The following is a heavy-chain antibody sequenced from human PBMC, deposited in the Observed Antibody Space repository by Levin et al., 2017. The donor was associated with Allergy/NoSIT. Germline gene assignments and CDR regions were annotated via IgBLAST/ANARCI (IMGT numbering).Heavy chain of an antibody. V-gene: IGHV4-59*01. CDR2: IYYSGST. CDR3: ARERKSGDYLSDAFDI. D-gene: IGHD1-26*01. J-gene: IGHJ3*02. CDR1: GGSISSYF. Sequence: PSETLSLTCTVSGGSISSYFWSWIRQPPGKGLEWIGYIYYSGSTKFNPSLKSRLTISVDTSKNQFSLKLSSVTAADTAVYYCARERKSGDYLSDAFDIWGQGTMVTVSS.